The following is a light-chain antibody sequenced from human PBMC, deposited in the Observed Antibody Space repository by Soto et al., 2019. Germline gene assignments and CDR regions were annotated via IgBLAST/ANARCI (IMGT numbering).Light chain of an antibody. CDR3: QQYYNWPLT. Sequence: EIVMTQSPDTLSVSPGERAALSCRASQSVSSNLAWYQQKPGQAPRLLIFGAYTRATGVPARFSGSASGTEFTLTISRLQSEDFAVYYCQQYYNWPLTFGRGTKVEVK. CDR2: GAY. J-gene: IGKJ1*01. V-gene: IGKV3-15*01. CDR1: QSVSSN.